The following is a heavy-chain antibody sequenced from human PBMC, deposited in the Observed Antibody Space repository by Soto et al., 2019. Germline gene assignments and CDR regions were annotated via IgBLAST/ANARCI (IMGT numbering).Heavy chain of an antibody. CDR1: AVSMSTCY. CDR3: AIQGMGVDKAYFVF. D-gene: IGHD5-12*01. J-gene: IGHJ4*02. V-gene: IGHV4-59*08. CDR2: VYYSGST. Sequence: PSEALSLTSAVSAVSMSTCYWSWIRQPPGKRQEWIGNVYYSGSTRYNPSLKSRLTISLDPSNSHFSLRLASVSAAYTAVYYFAIQGMGVDKAYFVFRGEGRLVTVS.